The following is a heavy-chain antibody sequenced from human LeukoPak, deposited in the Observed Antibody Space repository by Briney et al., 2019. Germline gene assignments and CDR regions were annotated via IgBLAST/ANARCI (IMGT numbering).Heavy chain of an antibody. CDR2: INHSGST. V-gene: IGHV4-34*01. CDR1: GGSFSGYY. D-gene: IGHD3-22*01. Sequence: SETLSLTCAVYGGSFSGYYWSWIRQPPGKGLEWIGEINHSGSTNYNPSLKSRVTISVDTSTNHISLKLTSETAADTAVYFCASLKDASGYYHLTWGQGTLVTVSS. J-gene: IGHJ5*02. CDR3: ASLKDASGYYHLT.